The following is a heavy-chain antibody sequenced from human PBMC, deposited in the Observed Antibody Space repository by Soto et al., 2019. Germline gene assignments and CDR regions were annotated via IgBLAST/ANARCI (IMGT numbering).Heavy chain of an antibody. V-gene: IGHV3-23*01. D-gene: IGHD3-9*01. Sequence: EVQLLESGGGLVQPGGSLKLSCAASEFTFSSYAMSWVRQAPGKGPEWVSGISGTGRVTNYAESVKGRFTISRDNPKSTLFLQMNSLRPEDTAVYYCAKDVHYDIVTGIEYFHHWGQGTLVTVSS. CDR3: AKDVHYDIVTGIEYFHH. CDR1: EFTFSSYA. CDR2: ISGTGRVT. J-gene: IGHJ1*01.